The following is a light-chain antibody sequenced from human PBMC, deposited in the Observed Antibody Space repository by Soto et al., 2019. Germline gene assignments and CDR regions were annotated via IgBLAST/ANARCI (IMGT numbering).Light chain of an antibody. J-gene: IGLJ1*01. CDR3: SSYTSGSSHYD. V-gene: IGLV2-14*01. Sequence: QSALTQPASVSGSPGQSITISCTGTSSDVGAYYSVSWYQHHPGKAPKLIIYGVTNRPSGVSNRFSGSKSGNTASLTISGLQAEDEADYHCSSYTSGSSHYDFGTGTKLTVL. CDR2: GVT. CDR1: SSDVGAYYS.